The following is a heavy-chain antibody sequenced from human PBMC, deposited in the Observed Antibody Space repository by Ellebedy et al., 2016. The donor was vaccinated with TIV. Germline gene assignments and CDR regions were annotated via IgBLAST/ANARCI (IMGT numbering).Heavy chain of an antibody. CDR1: GFTFSSYS. V-gene: IGHV3-21*01. Sequence: GGSLRLXCAASGFTFSSYSMNWVRQAPGKGLEWVSSISSSSSYIYYADSVKGRFTISRDNAKNSLYLQMNSLRAEDTAVYYCARDLGPWRDYYSGMDVWGQGTTVTVSS. J-gene: IGHJ6*02. CDR3: ARDLGPWRDYYSGMDV. CDR2: ISSSSSYI. D-gene: IGHD3-16*01.